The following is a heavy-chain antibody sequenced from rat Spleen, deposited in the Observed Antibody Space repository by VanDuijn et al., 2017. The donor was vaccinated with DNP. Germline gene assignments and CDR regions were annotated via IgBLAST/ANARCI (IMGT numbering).Heavy chain of an antibody. V-gene: IGHV3-3*01. J-gene: IGHJ2*01. CDR1: GYSITSSYR. CDR3: ATEALDY. CDR2: INSAGST. Sequence: EVQLQESGPGLVKPSQSLSLTCSVTGYSITSSYRWNWIRKFPGNKLEWMGYINSAGSTNYNPSLKSRISITRDTSKNQFFLQVNSVTTEDTATYYWATEALDYWGQGVMVTVSS.